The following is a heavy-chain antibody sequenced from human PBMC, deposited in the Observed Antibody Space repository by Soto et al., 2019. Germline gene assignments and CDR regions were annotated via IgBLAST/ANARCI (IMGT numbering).Heavy chain of an antibody. Sequence: PGGSLRLSCSVSGFTFSKYAMHWVRQAPGKGPEYVSGITSDGDSTWHADSVKDRFTISRDNSKNTLFLQMSSLRVEDTAIYFCVKGNQLLRYYFEFWGPGTLVTVSS. D-gene: IGHD2-15*01. J-gene: IGHJ4*01. CDR3: VKGNQLLRYYFEF. CDR2: ITSDGDST. CDR1: GFTFSKYA. V-gene: IGHV3-64D*06.